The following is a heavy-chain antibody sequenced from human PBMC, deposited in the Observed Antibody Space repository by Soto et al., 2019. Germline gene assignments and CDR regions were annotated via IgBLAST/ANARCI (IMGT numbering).Heavy chain of an antibody. CDR2: VSWNSGTM. Sequence: EVQLVESGGGLVQPGRSLRLSCAASGFSFDEYAMHWVRQAPGKGLEWVSGVSWNSGTMGYGDSVRGRFALSRDNAKNTLYLQMNSLTTEETALYYCAKGFCSSTRCLTYSYMDVWGKGTTVTVSS. CDR1: GFSFDEYA. D-gene: IGHD2-2*01. CDR3: AKGFCSSTRCLTYSYMDV. V-gene: IGHV3-9*01. J-gene: IGHJ6*03.